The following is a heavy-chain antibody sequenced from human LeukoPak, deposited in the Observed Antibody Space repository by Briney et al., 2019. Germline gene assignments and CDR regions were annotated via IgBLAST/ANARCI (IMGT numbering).Heavy chain of an antibody. D-gene: IGHD6-19*01. J-gene: IGHJ3*02. CDR3: ARVRSGWNHDAFDI. CDR1: GGSISSYY. Sequence: PSETLSLTCTLSGGSISSYYWSWIRQPAGKGLERIGRIYTSGSTNYNPSLKSRVTMSVDTSKNQFSLKLSSVTAADTAVYYCARVRSGWNHDAFDIWGQGTMVTVSS. V-gene: IGHV4-4*07. CDR2: IYTSGST.